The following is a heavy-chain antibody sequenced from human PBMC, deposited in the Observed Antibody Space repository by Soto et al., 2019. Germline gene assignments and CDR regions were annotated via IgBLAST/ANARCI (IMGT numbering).Heavy chain of an antibody. J-gene: IGHJ4*02. V-gene: IGHV4-61*01. Sequence: PSESLALTCTVYGDAVSRGSYYWSCIRQSPGKGLEWIGYFYYTGSTNYNPSLKSRVTISADTSKNQFSLKLRTDTAADTPVYYCAREGNRFFYCFGYGAQGILVTVSS. CDR3: AREGNRFFYCFGY. D-gene: IGHD2-15*01. CDR2: FYYTGST. CDR1: GDAVSRGSYY.